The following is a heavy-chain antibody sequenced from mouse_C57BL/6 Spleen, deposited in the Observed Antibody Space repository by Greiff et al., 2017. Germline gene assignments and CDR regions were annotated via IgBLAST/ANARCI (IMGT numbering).Heavy chain of an antibody. V-gene: IGHV1-20*01. CDR3: ARGIYYDDDGGSAMDY. CDR1: GYSFTGYF. D-gene: IGHD2-4*01. CDR2: INPYNGDT. Sequence: VQLQQSGPELVKPGDSVKISCKASGYSFTGYFMNWVMQSHGKSLEWIGRINPYNGDTFYNQKFKGKATLTVDKSSSTAHMELRSLTSEDSAVYYCARGIYYDDDGGSAMDYWGQGTSVTVSS. J-gene: IGHJ4*01.